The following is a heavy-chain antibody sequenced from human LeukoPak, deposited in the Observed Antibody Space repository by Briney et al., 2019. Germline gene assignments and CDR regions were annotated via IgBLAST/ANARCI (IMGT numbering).Heavy chain of an antibody. J-gene: IGHJ4*02. Sequence: GGSLRLSCAASGFTFSSYWMSWVRQAPGKGLEWVASIKQDGSEKHYVDSVKGRFTISRDNAKNSLYLQMNSPRADDTAVYYCARLYSSSVNFWGQGTMVTVSS. CDR2: IKQDGSEK. D-gene: IGHD6-13*01. CDR1: GFTFSSYW. CDR3: ARLYSSSVNF. V-gene: IGHV3-7*01.